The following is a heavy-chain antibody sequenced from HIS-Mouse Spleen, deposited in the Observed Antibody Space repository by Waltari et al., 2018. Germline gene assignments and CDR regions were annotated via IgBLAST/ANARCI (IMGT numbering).Heavy chain of an antibody. CDR3: ARGGPDYDILTGYYTNFDY. CDR2: LYPSGST. J-gene: IGHJ4*02. CDR1: GYSISSGYY. D-gene: IGHD3-9*01. V-gene: IGHV4-38-2*02. Sequence: QVQLQESGPGLVKPSETLSLTCTVSGYSISSGYYWGGIRQPPGKGLEWIGSLYPSGSTYYNPSLKSRVTISVDTSKNQFSLKLSSVTAADTAVYYCARGGPDYDILTGYYTNFDYWGQGTLVTVSS.